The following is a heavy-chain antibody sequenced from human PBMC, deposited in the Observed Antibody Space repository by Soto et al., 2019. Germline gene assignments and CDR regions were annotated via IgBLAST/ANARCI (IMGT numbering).Heavy chain of an antibody. CDR3: ARLDRDGYSVDY. D-gene: IGHD5-18*01. CDR1: GGSISSGGYY. CDR2: IYYSGST. Sequence: PSETLSLTCTVSGGSISSGGYYWSWIRQHPGKGLEWIGYIYYSGSTYYNPSLKSRVTISVDPSKNQFSLKLSSVTAADTAVYYCARLDRDGYSVDYWGQGTLVTVSS. J-gene: IGHJ4*02. V-gene: IGHV4-31*03.